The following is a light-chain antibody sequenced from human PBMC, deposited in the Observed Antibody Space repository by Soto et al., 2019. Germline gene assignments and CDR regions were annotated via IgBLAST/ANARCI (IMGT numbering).Light chain of an antibody. Sequence: QSVLTQPPSASGSPGQSVTISCTGTSSDVGDYTYVSWYQQHPGKAPKLMISEVSKRPSGVPDRFSGSKSGNTASLTVSGLQDEDEVYYYCRSYAGSHNLVFVXGTVTKVTVL. CDR2: EVS. J-gene: IGLJ1*01. V-gene: IGLV2-8*01. CDR3: RSYAGSHNLVFV. CDR1: SSDVGDYTY.